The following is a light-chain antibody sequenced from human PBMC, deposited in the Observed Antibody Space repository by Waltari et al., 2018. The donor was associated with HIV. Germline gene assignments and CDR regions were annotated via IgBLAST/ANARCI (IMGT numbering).Light chain of an antibody. J-gene: IGLJ2*01. Sequence: SYELTQPPSVSVSPGQTASITCSGVRLGDEYVSWYQQKPGQSPVLVIYPDTKRPSGIPERFSGSDSGNTVTLTISGTQAMDEADYYCQAWDSNTAVFGGGTKLTVL. CDR3: QAWDSNTAV. CDR1: RLGDEY. CDR2: PDT. V-gene: IGLV3-1*01.